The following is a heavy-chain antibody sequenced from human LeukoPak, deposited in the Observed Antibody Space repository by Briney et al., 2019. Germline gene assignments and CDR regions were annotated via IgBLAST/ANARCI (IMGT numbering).Heavy chain of an antibody. J-gene: IGHJ4*02. CDR3: ARVYPDVDFWSGYYLLDY. D-gene: IGHD3-3*01. CDR2: ISGSGGST. Sequence: GGSLRLSCAASGFIFSSYAMSWVRQAPGKGLEWVSGISGSGGSTYYADSVKGRFTISRDNFKNTLYLQMNSLRAEDTAIYYCARVYPDVDFWSGYYLLDYWGQGTLVTVSS. CDR1: GFIFSSYA. V-gene: IGHV3-23*01.